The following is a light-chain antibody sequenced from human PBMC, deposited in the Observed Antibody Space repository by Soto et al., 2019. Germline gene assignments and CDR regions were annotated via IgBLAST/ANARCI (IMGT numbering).Light chain of an antibody. V-gene: IGKV3-15*01. CDR1: QSISSE. Sequence: EIVMTQSPATLSVSPGESATLSCRASQSISSELAWYQQKPGQPPRRLIYGASTRATGVPAGFTGSGSGSDFTLTISGLQSEDFAVYYCQQGHNWPLTFGQGTRLEI. CDR3: QQGHNWPLT. J-gene: IGKJ2*01. CDR2: GAS.